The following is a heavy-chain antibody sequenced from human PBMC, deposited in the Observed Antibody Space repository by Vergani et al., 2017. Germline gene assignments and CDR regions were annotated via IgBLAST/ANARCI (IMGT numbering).Heavy chain of an antibody. CDR3: ARAMGLCGGDCYDSYYYYGMDV. CDR2: IYYSGST. V-gene: IGHV4-59*01. Sequence: QVQLQESGPGLVKPSETLSLTCTVSGGSISSYYWSWIRQPPGKGLEWIGYIYYSGSTNYNPSLKSRVTISVDTSKNQFSLKLSSVTAADTAVYYWARAMGLCGGDCYDSYYYYGMDVWGQGTTVTVSS. J-gene: IGHJ6*02. D-gene: IGHD2-21*02. CDR1: GGSISSYY.